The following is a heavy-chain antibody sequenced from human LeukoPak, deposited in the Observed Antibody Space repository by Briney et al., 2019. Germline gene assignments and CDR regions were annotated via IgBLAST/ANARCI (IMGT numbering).Heavy chain of an antibody. CDR1: GFSVSSNF. V-gene: IGHV3-53*01. D-gene: IGHD1/OR15-1a*01. CDR2: IYSGGTT. J-gene: IGHJ6*03. CDR3: ARDGYGNNYMDV. Sequence: PGGSLRLSCAASGFSVSSNFMSWARQAPGKGLEWVSVIYSGGTTYYADSVKGRFTISRDNPKNTLSLQMNSLRAEDTAVYYCARDGYGNNYMDVWGKGTTVTVSS.